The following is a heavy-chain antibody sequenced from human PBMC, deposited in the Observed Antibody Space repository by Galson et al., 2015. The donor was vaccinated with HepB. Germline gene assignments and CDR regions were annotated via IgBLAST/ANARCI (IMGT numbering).Heavy chain of an antibody. Sequence: SLRLSCAASGFTFSSYGMHWVRQAPGKGLEWVAVIWYDGSNKYYAGSVKGRFTISRDNSKNTLYLQMNSLRAEDTAVYYCARDITPIVGEYYFDYWGQGTLVTVSS. J-gene: IGHJ4*02. V-gene: IGHV3-33*01. CDR3: ARDITPIVGEYYFDY. D-gene: IGHD1-26*01. CDR1: GFTFSSYG. CDR2: IWYDGSNK.